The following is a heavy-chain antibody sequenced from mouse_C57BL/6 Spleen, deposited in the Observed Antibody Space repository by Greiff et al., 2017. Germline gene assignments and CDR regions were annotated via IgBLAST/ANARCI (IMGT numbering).Heavy chain of an antibody. J-gene: IGHJ2*01. D-gene: IGHD1-1*01. CDR2: IYPGDGDT. Sequence: QVQLQQSGAELVKPGASVKISCKASGYAFSSYWMNWVKQRPGKGLEWIGQIYPGDGDTNYNGKFKGKATLTADKSSSTAYMQLSSLTSEDSAVYYCARREDYYGRGLDYWGQGTTLTVSS. CDR3: ARREDYYGRGLDY. CDR1: GYAFSSYW. V-gene: IGHV1-80*01.